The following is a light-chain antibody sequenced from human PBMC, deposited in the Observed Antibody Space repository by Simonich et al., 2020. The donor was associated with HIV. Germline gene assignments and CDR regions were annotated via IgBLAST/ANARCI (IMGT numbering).Light chain of an antibody. CDR3: QQSNSYPT. J-gene: IGKJ2*01. CDR1: QGIKNA. V-gene: IGKV1-13*02. Sequence: AIQLTQSPSSLSASVGDRVTITCRASQGIKNALIWYQQKPGKAPKVLIFDASSLESGVPSRFSGSGSGTDFTLTISSLQPEDFATYYCQQSNSYPTFGQGTKPEIK. CDR2: DAS.